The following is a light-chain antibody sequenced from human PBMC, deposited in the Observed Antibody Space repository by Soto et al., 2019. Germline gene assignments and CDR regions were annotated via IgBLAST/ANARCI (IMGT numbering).Light chain of an antibody. CDR3: QQYYTTPYT. CDR2: WAS. CDR1: QSVLYSSNNKNY. Sequence: DIVMTQSPDSLAVSLGERATINCKSSQSVLYSSNNKNYLAWYQQKPGQPPKVLIYWASTRESGVPDRFSGSGSGKDFTLTISSLQAEDVAFYYCQQYYTTPYTFGQGTKLEIK. J-gene: IGKJ2*01. V-gene: IGKV4-1*01.